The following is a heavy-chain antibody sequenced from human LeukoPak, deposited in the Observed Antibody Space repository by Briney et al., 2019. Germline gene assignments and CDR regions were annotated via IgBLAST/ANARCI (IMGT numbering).Heavy chain of an antibody. D-gene: IGHD3-16*02. V-gene: IGHV4-34*01. Sequence: SETLSLTCAVYGGSFSGYYWSWIRQPPGKGLEWIGEINHSGSTNYNPSLKSRVTISVDTSKSQFSLKLSSVTAADTAVYYCARGGGVWGSYRLFDYWGQGTLVTVSS. CDR3: ARGGGVWGSYRLFDY. CDR1: GGSFSGYY. CDR2: INHSGST. J-gene: IGHJ4*02.